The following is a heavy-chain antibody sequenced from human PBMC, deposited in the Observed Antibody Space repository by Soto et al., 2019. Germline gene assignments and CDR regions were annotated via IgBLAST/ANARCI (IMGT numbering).Heavy chain of an antibody. CDR1: GGTFSSYA. D-gene: IGHD3-9*01. CDR3: ARGGGRYDTLTGYYYDAFDI. V-gene: IGHV1-69*13. Sequence: SVKVSCKASGGTFSSYAISWVRQAPGQGLEWMGGIIPIFGTANYAQKFQGRVTITADESTSTAYMELSSLRSEDTAVYYCARGGGRYDTLTGYYYDAFDICGQGTMVTVSS. J-gene: IGHJ3*02. CDR2: IIPIFGTA.